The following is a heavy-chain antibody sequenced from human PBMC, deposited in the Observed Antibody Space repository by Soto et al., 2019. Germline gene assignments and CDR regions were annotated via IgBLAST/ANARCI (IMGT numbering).Heavy chain of an antibody. Sequence: EVQLVESGGGLVQPGGSLRLSCAASGFTFSSYWMSWVRQAPGKGLEWVATIKQDGSEKYYVDSVKGRFTISRDKAKNSVYLQMNSLRAEDTAVYYCANGVPQRVNYFDYWGQGTPVTVSS. J-gene: IGHJ4*02. D-gene: IGHD3-10*01. CDR1: GFTFSSYW. CDR2: IKQDGSEK. CDR3: ANGVPQRVNYFDY. V-gene: IGHV3-7*01.